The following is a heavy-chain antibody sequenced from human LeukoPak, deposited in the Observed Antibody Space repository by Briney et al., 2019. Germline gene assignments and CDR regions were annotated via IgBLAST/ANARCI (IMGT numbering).Heavy chain of an antibody. CDR1: GFTFSSYA. CDR2: ISGSGGST. D-gene: IGHD3-22*01. J-gene: IGHJ4*02. CDR3: ANYYDSSGYYTV. Sequence: GGSLRLSCAASGFTFSSYAMCWVRQAPGKGLEWVSAISGSGGSTYYADSVKGRFTISRDNSKNTLYLQMNSLRAEDTAVYYCANYYDSSGYYTVGGQGTLVTVSS. V-gene: IGHV3-23*01.